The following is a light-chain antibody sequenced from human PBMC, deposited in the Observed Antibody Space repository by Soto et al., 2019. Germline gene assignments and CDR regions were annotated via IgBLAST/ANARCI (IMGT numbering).Light chain of an antibody. CDR3: QSYSTGVTYV. V-gene: IGLV2-14*03. CDR2: DVR. J-gene: IGLJ1*01. CDR1: SRDVGAYNF. Sequence: QSALTQPASVSGSPGQSITISCTGTSRDVGAYNFVSWYQHHPAKAPKLIIYDVRNRPSGVSSRFSGSKSGNTASLTISGLQAEDEADYYCQSYSTGVTYVFGTGTKLTVL.